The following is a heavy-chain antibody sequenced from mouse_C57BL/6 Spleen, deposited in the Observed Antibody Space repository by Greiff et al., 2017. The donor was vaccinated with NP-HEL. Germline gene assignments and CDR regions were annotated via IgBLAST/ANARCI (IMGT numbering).Heavy chain of an antibody. Sequence: EVQLQQSGPELVKPGASVKISCKASGYTFTDYYMNWVKQSHGKSLEWIGDINPNNGGTSYNQKFKGKATLTVDKSSSTAYMELRSLTSEDSAVYYCACLIYYDYDVDYWGQGTTLTVSS. CDR1: GYTFTDYY. D-gene: IGHD2-4*01. CDR3: ACLIYYDYDVDY. CDR2: INPNNGGT. V-gene: IGHV1-26*01. J-gene: IGHJ2*01.